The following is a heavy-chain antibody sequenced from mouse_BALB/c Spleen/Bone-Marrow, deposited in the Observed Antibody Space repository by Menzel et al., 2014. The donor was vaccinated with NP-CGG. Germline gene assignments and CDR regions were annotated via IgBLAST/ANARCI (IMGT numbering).Heavy chain of an antibody. Sequence: VQLQQSGAELAKPGASVKMSCKASGYTFTSYWMHWVKQRPGQGLEWIGYINPSTGYTEYNQKFKDKATLTADKSSSTAYMQLSSLTSEDSAVHYCERSGDYGQSDYWGQGTTLTVSS. CDR3: ERSGDYGQSDY. D-gene: IGHD2-4*01. V-gene: IGHV1-7*01. J-gene: IGHJ2*01. CDR2: INPSTGYT. CDR1: GYTFTSYW.